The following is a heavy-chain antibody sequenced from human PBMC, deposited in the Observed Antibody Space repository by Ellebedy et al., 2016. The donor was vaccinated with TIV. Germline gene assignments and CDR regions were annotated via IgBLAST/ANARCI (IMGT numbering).Heavy chain of an antibody. V-gene: IGHV5-51*01. Sequence: GGSLRLSCKGSGYSFTSYWIGWVRQMPGKGLEWMGITYPGDSDTRYSPSFQGQVTISADKSISTAYLQWSSLKASDTAMYYCARRKGTTVVTNDAFDIWGQGTMVTVSS. D-gene: IGHD4-23*01. CDR3: ARRKGTTVVTNDAFDI. CDR1: GYSFTSYW. CDR2: TYPGDSDT. J-gene: IGHJ3*02.